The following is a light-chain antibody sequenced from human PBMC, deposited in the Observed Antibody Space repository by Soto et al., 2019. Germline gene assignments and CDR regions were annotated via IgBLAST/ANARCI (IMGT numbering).Light chain of an antibody. J-gene: IGLJ2*01. Sequence: QSALTQPRSVSGSPGQSVTISCTGTSSDVGGYNYVSWYQRHPGKAPKLMIHDVSKRPSGVPDRFSGSKSGNTASLTISGLQAEDEADYFCGSYAVSYSVVFGGGTKLTVL. V-gene: IGLV2-11*01. CDR1: SSDVGGYNY. CDR3: GSYAVSYSVV. CDR2: DVS.